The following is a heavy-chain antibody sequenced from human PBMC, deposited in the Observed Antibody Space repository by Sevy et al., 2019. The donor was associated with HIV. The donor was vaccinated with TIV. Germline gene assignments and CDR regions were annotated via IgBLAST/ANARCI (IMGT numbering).Heavy chain of an antibody. V-gene: IGHV3-23*01. CDR2: ITTNGATT. CDR1: GFSFSTYG. D-gene: IGHD3-22*01. J-gene: IGHJ4*02. Sequence: GGSLRLSCEDSGFSFSTYGMIWVRQAPGKGLEWVSGITTNGATTYYADSVKGRFTISRDNSKNTLYLQMNSLRAEDTAVYYCATDPDSHYYDRSAYYDDQWGQGTLVTVSS. CDR3: ATDPDSHYYDRSAYYDDQ.